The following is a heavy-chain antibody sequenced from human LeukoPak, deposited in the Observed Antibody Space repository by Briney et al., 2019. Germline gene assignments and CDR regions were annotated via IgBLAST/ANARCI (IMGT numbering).Heavy chain of an antibody. Sequence: SETLSLTCTVSGGSISSYYWSWIRQPPGKGLELIGYIYYSGGTNYNPSLKSRVSISVDTSKNHTSQKLSSVTGADEARYYCARVGAGAEFDYWAQETLVTVSS. D-gene: IGHD1-26*01. CDR2: IYYSGGT. V-gene: IGHV4-59*01. J-gene: IGHJ4*02. CDR3: ARVGAGAEFDY. CDR1: GGSISSYY.